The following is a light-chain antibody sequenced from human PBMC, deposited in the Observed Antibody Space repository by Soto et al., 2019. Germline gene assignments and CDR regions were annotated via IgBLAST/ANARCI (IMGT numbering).Light chain of an antibody. CDR2: DVF. V-gene: IGKV3-11*01. Sequence: EIVLTQSPATLSLSPGERATLSCRASQSVNNYLAWYQQKPGQAPRLVIYDVFNRATGTPARFSGRGSGTDFSLTISSLELEEFGVDDGPQHSHWPWLTFGGGTRVEIK. J-gene: IGKJ4*01. CDR3: PQHSHWPWLT. CDR1: QSVNNY.